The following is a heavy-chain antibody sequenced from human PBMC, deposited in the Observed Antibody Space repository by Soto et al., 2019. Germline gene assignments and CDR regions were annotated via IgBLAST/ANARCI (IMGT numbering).Heavy chain of an antibody. D-gene: IGHD2-15*01. CDR3: ANSRSAAFDY. CDR1: GFTFSSYG. Sequence: PGVSLGLSCSASGFTFSSYGMHWVRQAPGKGLKWVAVISYDGSNKYYADSVKGRFTISRDNSKNTLYLQMNSLRAEDTAVYYCANSRSAAFDYWGQGTLVTVSS. CDR2: ISYDGSNK. J-gene: IGHJ4*02. V-gene: IGHV3-30*18.